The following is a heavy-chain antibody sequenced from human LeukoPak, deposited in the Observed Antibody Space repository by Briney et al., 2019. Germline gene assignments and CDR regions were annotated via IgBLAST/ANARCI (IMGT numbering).Heavy chain of an antibody. D-gene: IGHD3-3*01. CDR3: ASAVFNWFDP. J-gene: IGHJ5*02. CDR1: GFTFSSYA. Sequence: GGSLRLSCAASGFTFSSYAMSWVRQAPGKGLVWVSRINSDGSSTSYADSVKGRFTISRDNAKNTLYLQMNSLRAEDTAVYYCASAVFNWFDPWGQGTLVTVSS. CDR2: INSDGSST. V-gene: IGHV3-74*01.